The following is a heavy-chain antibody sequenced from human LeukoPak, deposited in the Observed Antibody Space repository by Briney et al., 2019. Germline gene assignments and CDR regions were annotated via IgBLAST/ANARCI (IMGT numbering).Heavy chain of an antibody. J-gene: IGHJ4*02. V-gene: IGHV3-23*01. D-gene: IGHD2-2*01. CDR3: AKAGWYCSSTSCYEDY. CDR2: ISGSGGST. Sequence: GGSLRLSCAASGFTFSSYAMSWVRQAPGKGLEWVSAISGSGGSTYYADSVKGRFTISRDNSKNTLYLQMNSLRAEDTAVYCCAKAGWYCSSTSCYEDYWGQGTLVTVSS. CDR1: GFTFSSYA.